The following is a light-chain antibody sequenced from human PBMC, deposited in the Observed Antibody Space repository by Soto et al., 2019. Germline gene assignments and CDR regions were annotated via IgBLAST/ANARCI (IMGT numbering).Light chain of an antibody. J-gene: IGLJ2*01. CDR3: ASYERTVTVV. Sequence: QSVLTQPPSASGNPGQRLTISCSGSTSNILRNYVYWYRQFPGTAPRLLISMNDQRPSGVPDRFSGSKSGTSASLAISGLRSEDEADYYCASYERTVTVVFGGGTKLTVL. CDR2: MND. CDR1: TSNILRNY. V-gene: IGLV1-47*01.